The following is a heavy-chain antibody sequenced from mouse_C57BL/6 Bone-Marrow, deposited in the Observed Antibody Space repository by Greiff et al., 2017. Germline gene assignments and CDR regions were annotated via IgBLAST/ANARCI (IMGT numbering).Heavy chain of an antibody. CDR3: ATPLITTVYYYAMDY. V-gene: IGHV1-55*01. CDR2: IYPGSGST. D-gene: IGHD1-1*01. Sequence: QVQLQQPGAELVKPGASVKMSCKASGYTFTSYWITWVKQRPGQGLEWIGDIYPGSGSTNYNEKFKSKATLTVDTSSSTAYMQLSSLTSEDSAVYYCATPLITTVYYYAMDYWGQGTSVTVSS. CDR1: GYTFTSYW. J-gene: IGHJ4*01.